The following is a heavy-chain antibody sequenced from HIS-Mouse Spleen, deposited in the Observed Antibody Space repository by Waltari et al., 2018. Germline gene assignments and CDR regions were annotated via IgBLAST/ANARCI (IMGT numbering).Heavy chain of an antibody. CDR2: FNPNRDGT. Sequence: QVQLVQSGAEVKKPGASVKVSCKASGYTFTGYYMHWVRQAPGQGLEWMRWFNPNRDGTNYAQKFTGRVTMTRDTSISTAYMELSGLRSDDTDVYYCARDRRDYYGSGSYHIGGDYYFDYWGQGTLVTVSS. J-gene: IGHJ4*02. CDR1: GYTFTGYY. D-gene: IGHD3-10*01. V-gene: IGHV1-2*02. CDR3: ARDRRDYYGSGSYHIGGDYYFDY.